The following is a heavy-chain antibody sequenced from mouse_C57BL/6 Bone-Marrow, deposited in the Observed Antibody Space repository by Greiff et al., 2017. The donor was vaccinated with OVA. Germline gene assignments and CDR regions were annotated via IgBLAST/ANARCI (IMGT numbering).Heavy chain of an antibody. CDR1: GYTFTSYW. J-gene: IGHJ4*01. CDR3: ARGGGYYGSSFAMDY. CDR2: IHPNSGST. V-gene: IGHV1-64*01. D-gene: IGHD1-1*01. Sequence: VQLQQPGAELVKPGASVKLSCKASGYTFTSYWMHWVKQRPGQGLEWIGMIHPNSGSTNYNEKFKSKATLTVDKSSSTAYMQLSSLTSEDSAVYYCARGGGYYGSSFAMDYWGQGTSVTVSS.